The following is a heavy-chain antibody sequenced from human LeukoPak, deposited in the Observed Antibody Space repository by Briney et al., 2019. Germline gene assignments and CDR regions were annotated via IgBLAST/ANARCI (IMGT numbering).Heavy chain of an antibody. D-gene: IGHD3-9*01. CDR2: ISAYNGNT. CDR1: GYTFTSYG. CDR3: ARGRRSVLRYFDWLGGPNWFDP. J-gene: IGHJ5*02. V-gene: IGHV1-18*01. Sequence: ASVKVSCKASGYTFTSYGISWVRQAPGQGLEWMGWISAYNGNTNYAQKLQGRVTMTTDTSTSTVYMELSSLRSEDTAVYYCARGRRSVLRYFDWLGGPNWFDPWGQGTLVTVSS.